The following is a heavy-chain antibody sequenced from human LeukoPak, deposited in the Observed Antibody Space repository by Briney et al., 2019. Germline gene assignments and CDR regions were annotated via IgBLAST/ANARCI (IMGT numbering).Heavy chain of an antibody. V-gene: IGHV1-46*01. Sequence: ASVKVSCKASGYTFTGYYMHWVRQAPGQGLEWMGIINPSGGSTSYAQKFQGRVTMTRDTSTSTVYMELSSLRSEDTAVYYCARDSVRGYFDYWGQGTLVTVSS. CDR2: INPSGGST. J-gene: IGHJ4*02. CDR3: ARDSVRGYFDY. D-gene: IGHD3-10*01. CDR1: GYTFTGYY.